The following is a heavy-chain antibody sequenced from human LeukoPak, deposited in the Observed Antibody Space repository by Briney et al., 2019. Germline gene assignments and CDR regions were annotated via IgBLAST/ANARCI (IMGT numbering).Heavy chain of an antibody. CDR3: AKGSMVRGVKDPYYYYGMDV. Sequence: PGGSLRLSRAASGFTFSSYAMSWVRQAPGKGLEWVSAISGSGGSTYYADSVKGRFTISRDNSKNTLYLQMNSLRAEDTAVYYCAKGSMVRGVKDPYYYYGMDVWGQGTTVTVSS. D-gene: IGHD3-10*01. J-gene: IGHJ6*02. V-gene: IGHV3-23*01. CDR2: ISGSGGST. CDR1: GFTFSSYA.